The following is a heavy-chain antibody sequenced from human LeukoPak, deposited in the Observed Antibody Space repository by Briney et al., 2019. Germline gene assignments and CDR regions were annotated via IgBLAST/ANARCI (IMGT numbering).Heavy chain of an antibody. J-gene: IGHJ4*02. CDR2: INLNSGGT. CDR1: GYTFTGYY. V-gene: IGHV1-2*02. CDR3: ARDRGFAVVVAATFTFDY. Sequence: ASVKVSCKASGYTFTGYYMHWVRQAPGQGLEWIGWINLNSGGTNYAQKFQGRVTMTRDTSISTAYMELSRLRSDDTAVYYCARDRGFAVVVAATFTFDYWGQGTLVTVSS. D-gene: IGHD2-15*01.